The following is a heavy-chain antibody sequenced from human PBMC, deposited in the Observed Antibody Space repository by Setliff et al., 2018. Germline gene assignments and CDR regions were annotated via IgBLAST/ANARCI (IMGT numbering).Heavy chain of an antibody. Sequence: GSLRLSCAASGFSFSNYWMHWVRQAPGKGLVWVSRINSDGSSTNYADSVKGQFTVSRDNAKNTLYLQMNSLRAEDTAFYYCVKTHRGGGWYKGLDYWGQGILVTVSS. V-gene: IGHV3-74*01. D-gene: IGHD6-19*01. CDR2: INSDGSST. J-gene: IGHJ4*02. CDR1: GFSFSNYW. CDR3: VKTHRGGGWYKGLDY.